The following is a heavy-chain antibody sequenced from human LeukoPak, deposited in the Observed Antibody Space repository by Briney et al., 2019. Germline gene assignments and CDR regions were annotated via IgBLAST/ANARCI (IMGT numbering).Heavy chain of an antibody. CDR1: GYDFTSYW. CDR3: ARRTGYCSGGSCGDAFDI. V-gene: IGHV5-51*01. D-gene: IGHD2-15*01. J-gene: IGHJ3*02. Sequence: GESLKISCKASGYDFTSYWIGWVRQMPGKGLEWMGIIDPTDSDIRYSPSFQGQVTISADNSISTVYLQWSSLKASDSAMYYCARRTGYCSGGSCGDAFDIWGQGTMVTVSS. CDR2: IDPTDSDI.